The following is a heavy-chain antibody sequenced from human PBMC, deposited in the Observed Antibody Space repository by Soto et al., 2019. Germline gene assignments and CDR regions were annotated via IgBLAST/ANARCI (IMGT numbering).Heavy chain of an antibody. D-gene: IGHD2-15*01. V-gene: IGHV3-30*18. J-gene: IGHJ6*02. Sequence: QVQLVESGGGVVQPGRSLRLSCAASGFTFSSYGMHWVRQAPGKGLEWVAVISNDGSNKYYADSGKGRFTISRDNSKNTLYLQLNTLRAEDTAVYYYAKDASSSGSCYSADDYYYYGLDVWGLGTTVTVSS. CDR3: AKDASSSGSCYSADDYYYYGLDV. CDR2: ISNDGSNK. CDR1: GFTFSSYG.